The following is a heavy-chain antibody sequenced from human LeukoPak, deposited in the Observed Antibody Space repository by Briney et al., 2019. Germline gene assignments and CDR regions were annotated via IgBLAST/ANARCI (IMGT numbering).Heavy chain of an antibody. D-gene: IGHD2-2*01. CDR2: IRYDGSNK. J-gene: IGHJ4*02. CDR1: GFTFSSYG. Sequence: GGSLRLSCAASGFTFSSYGMHWVRQAPGKGLEWVAFIRYDGSNKYYADSVKGRFTISRDNSKNTLYLQMNSLRAEDTAVYYCARAVVPARPSYYFDYWGQGTLVTVSS. CDR3: ARAVVPARPSYYFDY. V-gene: IGHV3-30*02.